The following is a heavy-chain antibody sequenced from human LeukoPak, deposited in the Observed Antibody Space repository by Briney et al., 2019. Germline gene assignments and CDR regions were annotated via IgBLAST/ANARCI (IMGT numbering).Heavy chain of an antibody. CDR2: IYSGGST. CDR1: GFIVSSNY. Sequence: GGSLRLSCAASGFIVSSNYMSWVRQAPGKGLEWVSVIYSGGSTYYADSVKGRFTISRDNSKNALYLQMNSLRAEDTAVYYCARGTKYNWNYGGYYFDYWGQGTLVTVSS. J-gene: IGHJ4*02. D-gene: IGHD1-7*01. CDR3: ARGTKYNWNYGGYYFDY. V-gene: IGHV3-53*01.